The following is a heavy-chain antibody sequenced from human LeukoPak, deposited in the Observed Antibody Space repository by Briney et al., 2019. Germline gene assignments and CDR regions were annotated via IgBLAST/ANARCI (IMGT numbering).Heavy chain of an antibody. CDR2: INQDGSDK. CDR3: VGGDY. J-gene: IGHJ4*02. CDR1: GLTFSIHW. V-gene: IGHV3-7*01. Sequence: GGSLRLSCAASGLTFSIHWMNWVRQAPGKGLECVANINQDGSDKYYVDSVKGRFTISRDNTKNSLYLQMNSLRAEDTAVCYCVGGDYWGQGTLVTVSS.